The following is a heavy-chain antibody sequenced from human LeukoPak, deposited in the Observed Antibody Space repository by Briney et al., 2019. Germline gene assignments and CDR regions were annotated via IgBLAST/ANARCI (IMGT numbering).Heavy chain of an antibody. V-gene: IGHV3-33*01. CDR2: IWYDGGRQ. D-gene: IGHD2-15*01. Sequence: GGSLRLSCAASGFTFSSYGMHWVRQAPGKGLEWVAVIWYDGGRQYYADSVKGRFTISRDNSKNTLYLQMNSLRAEDAAVYYCARAGYCSGGSCYGLDYWGQGTLVTVSS. CDR3: ARAGYCSGGSCYGLDY. J-gene: IGHJ4*02. CDR1: GFTFSSYG.